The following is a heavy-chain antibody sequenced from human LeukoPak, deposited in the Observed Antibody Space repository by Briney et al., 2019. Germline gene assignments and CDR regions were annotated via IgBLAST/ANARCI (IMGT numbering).Heavy chain of an antibody. D-gene: IGHD3-10*01. J-gene: IGHJ4*02. CDR1: GFTFSNSA. CDR3: AKLFYSSGMYHFDY. CDR2: ISGSGGGT. V-gene: IGHV3-23*01. Sequence: PGGSLRLSCATSGFTFSNSAMSLVRQAPGKGLAWVSTISGSGGGTYYADSVKGRFTISRDNSKNTLYLQMNSLRAEDTAVFYCAKLFYSSGMYHFDYWGQGTLVTVSS.